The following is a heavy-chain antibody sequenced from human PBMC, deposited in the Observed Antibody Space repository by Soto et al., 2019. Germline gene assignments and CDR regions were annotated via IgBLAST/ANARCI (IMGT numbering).Heavy chain of an antibody. CDR2: INHSGST. J-gene: IGHJ6*02. V-gene: IGHV4-34*01. CDR1: GGSFSGYY. CDR3: ARDPGYSSGMDV. Sequence: PSETLSLTCAVYGGSFSGYYWSWIRQPPGKGLEWIGEINHSGSTNYNPYLKSRVTISVDTSKNQFSLKLSYVTAADTAVYYCARDPGYSSGMDVWGQGTKVTVSS. D-gene: IGHD3-9*01.